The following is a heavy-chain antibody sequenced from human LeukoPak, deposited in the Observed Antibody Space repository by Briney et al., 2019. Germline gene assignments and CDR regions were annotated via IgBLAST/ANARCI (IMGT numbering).Heavy chain of an antibody. D-gene: IGHD6-19*01. CDR3: AKGVAVAGTGVDYFDY. V-gene: IGHV3-23*01. Sequence: GGSLRLSCAASGFTFSSYAMSWVRQAPGKGLEWVSAISGSGGSTYYADSVKGRFTISRDNSKNTLYLQMNSLRAEDTAVYYCAKGVAVAGTGVDYFDYWGQGTLVTVSS. CDR1: GFTFSSYA. CDR2: ISGSGGST. J-gene: IGHJ4*02.